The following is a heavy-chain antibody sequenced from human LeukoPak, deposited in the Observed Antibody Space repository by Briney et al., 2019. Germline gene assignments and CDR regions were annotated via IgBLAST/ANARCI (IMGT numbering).Heavy chain of an antibody. V-gene: IGHV5-10-1*01. CDR1: GYSFTSNS. CDR3: ARYCSSTRCKIDY. CDR2: IDPSDSSA. J-gene: IGHJ4*02. D-gene: IGHD2-2*01. Sequence: GESLRISCKGSGYSFTSNSISWARQMPGKGLEWMGMIDPSDSSAKYSPSFQGHVTISADKSISTAYLQWSSLKASDTAMYYCARYCSSTRCKIDYWGQGTLVTVSS.